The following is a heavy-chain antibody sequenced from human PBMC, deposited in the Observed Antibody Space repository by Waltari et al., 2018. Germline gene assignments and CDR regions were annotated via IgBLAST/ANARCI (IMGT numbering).Heavy chain of an antibody. D-gene: IGHD2-15*01. V-gene: IGHV4-34*01. J-gene: IGHJ6*02. Sequence: LKPSETLSLTCAVYGGSLSGYYWSWIRQPPGKGLEWIGEINHSGSTNYNPSLKSRVTISVDTSKNQFSLKLSSVTAADTAVYYCARGINGWGTDVWGQGTTVTVSS. CDR3: ARGINGWGTDV. CDR1: GGSLSGYY. CDR2: INHSGST.